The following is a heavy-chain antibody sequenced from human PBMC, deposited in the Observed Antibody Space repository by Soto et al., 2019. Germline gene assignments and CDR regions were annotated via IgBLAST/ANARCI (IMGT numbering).Heavy chain of an antibody. CDR2: MSYGGGKK. V-gene: IGHV3-30*18. Sequence: GGSLRLSCAASGFTFSSYGMHWVRQAPGKGLEWVAVMSYGGGKKFYADSVKGRFTISRDNSKNTLYLQMNSLRTEDTAVYYCAKVPEGHDAFDIWGQGTMVTVSS. CDR3: AKVPEGHDAFDI. J-gene: IGHJ3*02. CDR1: GFTFSSYG.